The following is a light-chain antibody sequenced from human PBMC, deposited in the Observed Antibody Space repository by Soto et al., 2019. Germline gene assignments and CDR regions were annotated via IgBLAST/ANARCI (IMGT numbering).Light chain of an antibody. CDR2: DAS. CDR1: QSVGTY. CDR3: QQRGNWLT. V-gene: IGKV3-11*01. Sequence: EIVLTQSPAILSSSPGERATLSCRASQSVGTYLDWYQQKLGQAPRLLIYDASNMTAGIAARFSGSGSGTYFPITISRLEDEDVAVYSLQQRGNWLTFGGGTKVEL. J-gene: IGKJ4*01.